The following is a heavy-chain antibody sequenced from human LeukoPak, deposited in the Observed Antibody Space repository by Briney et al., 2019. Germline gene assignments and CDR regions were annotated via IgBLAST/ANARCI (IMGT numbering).Heavy chain of an antibody. CDR2: ISGGTT. CDR1: GFTISTYG. Sequence: GGSLRLSCAASGFTISTYGMSWVRQAPGKGLEWVSSISGGTTYYADSVKGRFTISRDNSKNTVSLQMNSLRAEDKAVYYCAKSVYHSGNYWGQGTLVTVSS. CDR3: AKSVYHSGNY. D-gene: IGHD3-10*01. V-gene: IGHV3-23*01. J-gene: IGHJ4*02.